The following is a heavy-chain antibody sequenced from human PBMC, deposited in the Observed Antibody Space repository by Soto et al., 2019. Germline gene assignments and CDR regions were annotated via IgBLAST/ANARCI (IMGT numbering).Heavy chain of an antibody. CDR2: FYYTGST. J-gene: IGHJ6*02. Sequence: QVQLQESGPGLVKPSETLSLTCTVYGGSISSNFWSWIRQPQRKGLEWIGNFYYTGSTNYNASLKSRVTIAVDTSKNQFSLKLSSVTAADTAVYYCARLQRTVTAYYYYYDMDVWGQGTTVTVSS. CDR3: ARLQRTVTAYYYYYDMDV. D-gene: IGHD2-21*02. CDR1: GGSISSNF. V-gene: IGHV4-59*01.